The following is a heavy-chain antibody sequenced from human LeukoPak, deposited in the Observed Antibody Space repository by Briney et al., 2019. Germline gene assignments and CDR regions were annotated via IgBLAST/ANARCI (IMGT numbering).Heavy chain of an antibody. CDR3: ARGICSSTSCYTPGAFDI. CDR1: GGSISNSY. V-gene: IGHV4-4*07. Sequence: SPSETLSLTCTVSGGSISNSYWSWIRQPAGKGLEWIGRIHTSGSTNYNPSLKSRVTMSVDTSKNQFSLKLSSVTAADTAVYYCARGICSSTSCYTPGAFDIWGQGPMITVSS. D-gene: IGHD2-2*02. J-gene: IGHJ3*02. CDR2: IHTSGST.